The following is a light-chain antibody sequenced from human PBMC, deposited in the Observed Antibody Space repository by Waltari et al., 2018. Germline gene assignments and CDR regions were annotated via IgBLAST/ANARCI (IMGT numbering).Light chain of an antibody. Sequence: DIQMTQSPSTLSAFVGDRVNITCRASQSISIWLAWYQQKPGKAPKLLIYKATSLERGVPSRFSGSGSGTEFTLTISSLQPDDFASYYCQQYSSFTYTFGQGTKVEI. CDR2: KAT. V-gene: IGKV1-5*03. CDR3: QQYSSFTYT. J-gene: IGKJ2*01. CDR1: QSISIW.